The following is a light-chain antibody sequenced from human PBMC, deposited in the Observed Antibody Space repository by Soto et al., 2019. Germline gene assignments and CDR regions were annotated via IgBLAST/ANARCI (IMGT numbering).Light chain of an antibody. V-gene: IGKV3-15*01. J-gene: IGKJ3*01. CDR1: QSVSSN. CDR2: GAS. CDR3: QQSFSAPLT. Sequence: EIVMTQSPATLSVSPGGRATLSCRASQSVSSNLAWYQQKPGQAPRLLIYGASTRATGFPARFSGSGSGTDFTLTITNLQPEDSATYYCQQSFSAPLTCGPGTKVNI.